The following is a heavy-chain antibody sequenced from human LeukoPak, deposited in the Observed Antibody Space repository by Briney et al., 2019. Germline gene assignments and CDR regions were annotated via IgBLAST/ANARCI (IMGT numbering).Heavy chain of an antibody. CDR1: GYSISSGYY. CDR3: ARHIGGAFSSSWYR. CDR2: IYHSRST. D-gene: IGHD6-13*01. V-gene: IGHV4-38-2*02. J-gene: IGHJ5*02. Sequence: NPSETLSLTCTVSGYSISSGYYWGWIRQPPGQGLEWIGSIYHSRSTYYNPSLKSRVTISVDTSKNQFSLKLSSVTAADTAVYYCARHIGGAFSSSWYRWGQGTLVTVSS.